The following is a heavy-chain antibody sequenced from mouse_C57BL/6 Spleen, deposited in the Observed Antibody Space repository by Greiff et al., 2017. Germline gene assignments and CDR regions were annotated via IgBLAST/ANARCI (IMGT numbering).Heavy chain of an antibody. J-gene: IGHJ4*01. D-gene: IGHD1-1*01. V-gene: IGHV2-3*01. CDR1: GFSLTSYG. Sequence: VQLQQSGPGLVAPSQSLSITCTVSGFSLTSYGVSWVRQPPGKGLEWLGVIWGDGSTNYHSALISRLSISKDNSKSQVFLKLNSLQTDDTATYXCAKPDGSKGYYAMYYWGQGTSVTVSS. CDR2: IWGDGST. CDR3: AKPDGSKGYYAMYY.